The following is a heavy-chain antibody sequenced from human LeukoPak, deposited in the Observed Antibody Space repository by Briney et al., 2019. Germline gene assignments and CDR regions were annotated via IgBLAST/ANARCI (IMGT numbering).Heavy chain of an antibody. CDR3: ARDEVEACSGGSCYFDY. Sequence: SGGSLRLSCVASGFTFSSRDWMTWVRQAPGKGLEWVANIKQDGSEKNYVDSVKGRFTISRDNAKNSVDLQMNSLRAEDTAVYYCARDEVEACSGGSCYFDYWGQGTLVTVSS. CDR2: IKQDGSEK. CDR1: GFTFSSRDW. J-gene: IGHJ4*02. V-gene: IGHV3-7*01. D-gene: IGHD2-15*01.